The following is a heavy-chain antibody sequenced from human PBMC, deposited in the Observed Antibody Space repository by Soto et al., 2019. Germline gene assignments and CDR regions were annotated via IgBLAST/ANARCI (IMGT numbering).Heavy chain of an antibody. V-gene: IGHV1-69*12. Sequence: QVQLVQSGAEVKKPGSSVKVSCKASGGTFSSYAISWVRQAPGQGLEWMGGIIPIFGTANYAQKFQGRVTITADEPXXTXYXXLSSLRSEDTAVYYCAKGSLRIAAAGTIGFWYFDLWGRGTLVTVSS. D-gene: IGHD6-13*01. CDR2: IIPIFGTA. J-gene: IGHJ2*01. CDR3: AKGSLRIAAAGTIGFWYFDL. CDR1: GGTFSSYA.